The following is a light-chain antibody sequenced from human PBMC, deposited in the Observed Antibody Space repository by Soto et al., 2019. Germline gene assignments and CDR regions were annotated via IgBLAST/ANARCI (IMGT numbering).Light chain of an antibody. J-gene: IGLJ2*01. CDR1: SSNIGKNY. CDR2: ENN. CDR3: GTWDSSLTAVL. V-gene: IGLV1-51*02. Sequence: SVLTQPPSVSAAPGQKVTISCSGSSSNIGKNYVSWYQQLPGTAPKLLIYENNKRPSGIPDRFSGSKSGTSATLGIAGLQTGDEADYYCGTWDSSLTAVLFGGGTKLTVL.